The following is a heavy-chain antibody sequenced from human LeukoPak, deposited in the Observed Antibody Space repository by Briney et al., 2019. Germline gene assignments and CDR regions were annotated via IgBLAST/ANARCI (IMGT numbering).Heavy chain of an antibody. Sequence: SGGSLRLSCAASGFTVRSNYMSWVRQAPGKGLEWVSIIYSGGSTYYADSVKGRFTISRDNSKNTLYLQMNSLRVEDTAVYYRARDEWELLRAYWGQGTLVTVSS. CDR3: ARDEWELLRAY. CDR1: GFTVRSNY. J-gene: IGHJ4*02. CDR2: IYSGGST. V-gene: IGHV3-66*02. D-gene: IGHD1-26*01.